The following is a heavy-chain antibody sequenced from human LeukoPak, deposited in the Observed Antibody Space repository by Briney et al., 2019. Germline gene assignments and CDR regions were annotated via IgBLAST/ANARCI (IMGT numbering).Heavy chain of an antibody. V-gene: IGHV3-48*04. CDR1: GFTFSTYS. J-gene: IGHJ3*02. CDR3: ARDSGNYLDAFDI. Sequence: PGGSLRLSCAASGFTFSTYSINWVRQAPGKGLEWVSYISSDSSTIYYADSVKGRFTISRDNAKNSLYLQMNSLRAEDTAVYYCARDSGNYLDAFDIWGQGTMVTVSS. D-gene: IGHD1-7*01. CDR2: ISSDSSTI.